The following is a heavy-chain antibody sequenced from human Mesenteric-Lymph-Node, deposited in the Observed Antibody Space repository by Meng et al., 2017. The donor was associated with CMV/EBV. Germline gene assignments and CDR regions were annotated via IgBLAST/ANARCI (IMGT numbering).Heavy chain of an antibody. J-gene: IGHJ6*02. V-gene: IGHV4-39*01. CDR1: GGSISSSSYY. CDR3: ATLRYTIFGVVIEYYGMDV. D-gene: IGHD3-3*01. CDR2: IYYSGST. Sequence: GSLRLSCTVSGGSISSSSYYWGWIRQPPGKGVEWIGSIYYSGSTYYNPSLKSRVTISVDTSKNQFSLQLSSVTAADTAVYYCATLRYTIFGVVIEYYGMDVWGQGTTVTVSS.